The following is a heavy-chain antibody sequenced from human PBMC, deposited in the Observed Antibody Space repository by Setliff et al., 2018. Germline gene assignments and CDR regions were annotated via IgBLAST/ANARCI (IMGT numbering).Heavy chain of an antibody. CDR3: ARMSGFFYIDV. J-gene: IGHJ6*03. CDR2: ISHTGST. CDR1: GMSFSEHY. D-gene: IGHD3-3*01. V-gene: IGHV4-34*01. Sequence: LSLTCVVDGMSFSEHYWAWIRQSPGKGLEWIGEISHTGSTNYNPSLKSRVTISLDTSKNQFSLKLNSVTAADTAVYYCARMSGFFYIDVWGNGTTVTVSS.